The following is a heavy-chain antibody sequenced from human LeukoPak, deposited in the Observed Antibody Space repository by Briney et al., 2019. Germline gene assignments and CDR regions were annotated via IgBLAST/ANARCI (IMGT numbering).Heavy chain of an antibody. V-gene: IGHV3-21*01. D-gene: IGHD1-26*01. J-gene: IGHJ4*02. CDR1: GFTFSSYS. CDR2: ISSSSSYI. CDR3: ASLPISYERGSYIDY. Sequence: PGGSLRLSCAASGFTFSSYSMNWVRQAPGKGLEWVSSISSSSSYIYYADSVKGRFTISRDNAKNSLYLQMNSLRAEDTAVYYCASLPISYERGSYIDYWGQGTLVTVSS.